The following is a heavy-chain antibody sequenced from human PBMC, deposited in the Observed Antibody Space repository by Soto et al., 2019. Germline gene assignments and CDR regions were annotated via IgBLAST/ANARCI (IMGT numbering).Heavy chain of an antibody. CDR1: GYTFTSYE. J-gene: IGHJ4*02. V-gene: IGHV1-8*01. Sequence: SVKVSCKASGYTFTSYEINWVREATGQGVEWMGWMNPNSGNTGYAQKFQGRVTMTRNTSISTAYMELSTLRSEDTAVYVCALDGVLVGATMGLPYRGQGTLVTVSS. CDR3: ALDGVLVGATMGLPY. D-gene: IGHD1-26*01. CDR2: MNPNSGNT.